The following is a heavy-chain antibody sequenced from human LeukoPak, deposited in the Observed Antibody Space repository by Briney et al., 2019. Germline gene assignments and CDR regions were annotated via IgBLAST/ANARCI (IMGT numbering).Heavy chain of an antibody. D-gene: IGHD3-22*01. Sequence: SETLSLTCTVSGGSVSSSSYYWGWIRQPPGKGLEWFGNIYYSGSTYYNPSLKSRVTISVDTSKNQFSLKLSSVTAADTAVYYCARRAPIYYDSSGYYYVFDYWGQGTLVTVSS. V-gene: IGHV4-39*01. CDR1: GGSVSSSSYY. CDR2: IYYSGST. J-gene: IGHJ4*02. CDR3: ARRAPIYYDSSGYYYVFDY.